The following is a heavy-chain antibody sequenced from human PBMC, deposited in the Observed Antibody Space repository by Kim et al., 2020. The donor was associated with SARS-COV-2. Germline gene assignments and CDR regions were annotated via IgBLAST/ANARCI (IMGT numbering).Heavy chain of an antibody. V-gene: IGHV4-39*01. Sequence: SRVTISVDTSKNQFSLKLSSVTAADTAVYYCARHASITIFGVVTNLHFDYWGQGTLVTVSS. D-gene: IGHD3-3*01. J-gene: IGHJ4*02. CDR3: ARHASITIFGVVTNLHFDY.